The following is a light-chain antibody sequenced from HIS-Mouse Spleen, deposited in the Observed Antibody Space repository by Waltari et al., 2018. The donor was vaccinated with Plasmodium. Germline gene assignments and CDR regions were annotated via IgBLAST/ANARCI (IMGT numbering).Light chain of an antibody. V-gene: IGKV3-20*01. Sequence: EIVLTQSPGTLSLSPGERATLSCRASQSVSSSYLAWYQQKPGQAPRLLILGAASRATGIPDRCSGSGSGTDFTLTISRLEPEDFAVYYGQQYGSSPITFGQGTRLEIK. J-gene: IGKJ5*01. CDR1: QSVSSSY. CDR3: QQYGSSPIT. CDR2: GAA.